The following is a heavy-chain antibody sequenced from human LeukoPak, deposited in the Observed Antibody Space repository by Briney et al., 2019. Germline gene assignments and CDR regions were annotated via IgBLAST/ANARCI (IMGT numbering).Heavy chain of an antibody. V-gene: IGHV4-59*01. CDR1: GGSISSYY. CDR2: IYYSGST. Sequence: SETPSLTCTVSGGSISSYYWSWIRQPPGKGLEWIGYIYYSGSTNYNPSLKSRVTISVDTSKNQFSLKLSSVTAADTAVYYCARDSTPASRFLEWPPLRHDAFDIWGQGTMVTVSS. J-gene: IGHJ3*02. CDR3: ARDSTPASRFLEWPPLRHDAFDI. D-gene: IGHD3-3*01.